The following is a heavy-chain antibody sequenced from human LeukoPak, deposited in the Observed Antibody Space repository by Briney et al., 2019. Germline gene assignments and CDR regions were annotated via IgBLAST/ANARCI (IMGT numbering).Heavy chain of an antibody. CDR2: IYYSGST. J-gene: IGHJ5*02. CDR1: GGSISSSYYY. CDR3: ASEDGWFDP. Sequence: SETLSLTCTVSGGSISSSYYYWGWIRQPPGKGLEWIGYIYYSGSTNYNPSLESRVTISVDTSKNQFSLKLSSVTAADTAVYYCASEDGWFDPWGQGALVTVSS. V-gene: IGHV4-61*05.